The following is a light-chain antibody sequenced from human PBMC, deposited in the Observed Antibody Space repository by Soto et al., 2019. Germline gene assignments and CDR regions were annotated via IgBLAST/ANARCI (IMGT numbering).Light chain of an antibody. Sequence: EIVMTQSPVTLSVSPGERVTLACRASQSLATNLAWYQQKPGQTPRLVIYGISARASGIPGRFSGSGFGTDFTLTISSLQPEDSAVYYCQQSLDWPLTFGGGTKGEI. CDR3: QQSLDWPLT. V-gene: IGKV3-15*01. J-gene: IGKJ4*01. CDR1: QSLATN. CDR2: GIS.